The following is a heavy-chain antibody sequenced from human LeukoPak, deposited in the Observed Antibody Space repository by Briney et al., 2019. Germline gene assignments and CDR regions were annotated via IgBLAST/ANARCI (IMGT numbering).Heavy chain of an antibody. CDR3: VREVSAANAGYMDV. Sequence: SVKVSCKASGGTFSSYAISWVRQAPGQGLEWMGGIIPIFGTANYAQKFQGRVTITADKSTSTAYLELRSLRSDDTAVYYCVREVSAANAGYMDVWGTGTTVTVSS. CDR2: IIPIFGTA. D-gene: IGHD6-13*01. J-gene: IGHJ6*03. V-gene: IGHV1-69*06. CDR1: GGTFSSYA.